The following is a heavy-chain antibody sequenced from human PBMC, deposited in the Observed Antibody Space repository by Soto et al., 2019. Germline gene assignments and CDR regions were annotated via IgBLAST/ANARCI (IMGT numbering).Heavy chain of an antibody. Sequence: SETLSLTCTVSGGSISSGGYYWSWIRQHPGKGLEWIGYIYYSGSTYYNPSLKSRVTISVDTSKNQFSLKLSSVTAADTAVYYCARGRVSGSYYKSFYYYYYGMDVWGQGTTVTVSS. CDR2: IYYSGST. V-gene: IGHV4-31*03. J-gene: IGHJ6*02. CDR1: GGSISSGGYY. CDR3: ARGRVSGSYYKSFYYYYYGMDV. D-gene: IGHD3-10*01.